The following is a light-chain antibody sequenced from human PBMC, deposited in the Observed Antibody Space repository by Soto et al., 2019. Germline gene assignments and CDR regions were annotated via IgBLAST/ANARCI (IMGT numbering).Light chain of an antibody. CDR2: DTS. CDR3: QQRSTWPPGYT. Sequence: DNVLTQSPGTLSLSPGERATLSCRASQSLSTYVAWYQQKPGQAPRPLIYDTSKRATGVATRFSGSGSGTDFTLTISSLEPEDFALYYCQQRSTWPPGYTFGQGTKVDIK. CDR1: QSLSTY. J-gene: IGKJ2*01. V-gene: IGKV3-11*01.